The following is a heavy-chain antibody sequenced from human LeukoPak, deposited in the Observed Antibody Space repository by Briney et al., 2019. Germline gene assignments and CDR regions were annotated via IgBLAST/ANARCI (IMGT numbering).Heavy chain of an antibody. CDR1: GYTFTSYD. Sequence: GASVKVSCKASGYTFTSYDINWVRQATGQGLEWMGWMNPNSGNTGYAQKFQGRVTITRNTSISTAYMELSSLRSEDTAVYYCARLSGGYSYGTYYYYMDVWGKGTTVTVSS. V-gene: IGHV1-8*01. CDR2: MNPNSGNT. CDR3: ARLSGGYSYGTYYYYMDV. J-gene: IGHJ6*03. D-gene: IGHD5-18*01.